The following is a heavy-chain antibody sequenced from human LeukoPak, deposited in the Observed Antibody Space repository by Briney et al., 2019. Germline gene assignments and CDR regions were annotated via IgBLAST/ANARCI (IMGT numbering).Heavy chain of an antibody. J-gene: IGHJ6*02. CDR3: ARGYYYYGMDV. V-gene: IGHV4-59*12. CDR2: IYYSGST. CDR1: GGSISSYY. Sequence: PSETLSLTCTVSGGSISSYYWGWIRQSPGKGLEWIGYIYYSGSTNYNPSLKSRVTMSVDTSKNQFSLKLSSVTAADTAVYYCARGYYYYGMDVWGQGTTVTVSS.